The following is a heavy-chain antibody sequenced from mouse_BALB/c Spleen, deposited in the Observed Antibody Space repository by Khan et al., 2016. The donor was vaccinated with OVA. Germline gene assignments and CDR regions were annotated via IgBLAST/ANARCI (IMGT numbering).Heavy chain of an antibody. V-gene: IGHV1S136*01. CDR1: GYTFTSYV. CDR2: IYPYNDDT. Sequence: EVQLQQSGPELVKPGASVKMSCKASGYTFTSYVMHWVKQKPGLGLEWIGYIYPYNDDTKYNEKFKGKATLTSDKSSSTAYMELNSLTSDDSAVFYCAPVAGSFVSFAYWGQGTLVTVSA. D-gene: IGHD2-2*01. CDR3: APVAGSFVSFAY. J-gene: IGHJ3*01.